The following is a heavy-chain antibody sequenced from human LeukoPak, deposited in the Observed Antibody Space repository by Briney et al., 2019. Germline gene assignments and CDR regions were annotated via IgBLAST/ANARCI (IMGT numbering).Heavy chain of an antibody. V-gene: IGHV4-30-4*08. D-gene: IGHD5-18*01. CDR2: IYYSGST. CDR1: GGSISSGDYY. CDR3: ARAGGVQLWSLYYFDY. J-gene: IGHJ4*02. Sequence: SETLSLTCTVSGGSISSGDYYWSWIRQPPGKGLEWIGYIYYSGSTYYNPSLKSRVIISIDTSNNQFSLKLRSVTAADTAVYYCARAGGVQLWSLYYFDYWGQGTLVTVSS.